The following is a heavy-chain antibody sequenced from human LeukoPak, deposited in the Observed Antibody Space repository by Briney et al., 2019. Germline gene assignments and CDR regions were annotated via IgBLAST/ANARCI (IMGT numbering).Heavy chain of an antibody. CDR2: MYTGGST. CDR3: AKASRLLHGSGSYPGYFDY. V-gene: IGHV3-53*01. CDR1: GFTVSSNY. D-gene: IGHD3-10*01. J-gene: IGHJ4*02. Sequence: PGGSLRLSCAASGFTVSSNYMSWVRQTPGKGLECVSVMYTGGSTYYADSVKGRFAISRDNSKNTLYLQMNSLRAEDTAVYYCAKASRLLHGSGSYPGYFDYWGQGTLVTVSS.